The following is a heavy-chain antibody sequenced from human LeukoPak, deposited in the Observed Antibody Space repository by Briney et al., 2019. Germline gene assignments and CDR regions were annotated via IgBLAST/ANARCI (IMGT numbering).Heavy chain of an antibody. CDR3: TRQRGSYSSGTYSFDY. CDR1: GGSISSYY. Sequence: SETLSLTCTVSGGSISSYYWSWIRQPPGKGLEWIGNIYYSGSTNYNPSLKSRVTISVDTSENQFSLKLTSVTAADTAVYYCTRQRGSYSSGTYSFDYWGQGTLVTVSS. V-gene: IGHV4-59*08. CDR2: IYYSGST. D-gene: IGHD3-10*01. J-gene: IGHJ4*02.